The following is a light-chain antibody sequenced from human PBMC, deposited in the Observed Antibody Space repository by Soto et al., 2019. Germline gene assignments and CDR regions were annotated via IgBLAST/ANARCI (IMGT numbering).Light chain of an antibody. CDR2: KGS. CDR3: CSSAPESTYV. V-gene: IGLV2-23*01. CDR1: SSDVGAYNS. J-gene: IGLJ1*01. Sequence: QSVLAQPAYVSGSPGQSITISCTGTSSDVGAYNSVSWYQQHPHKAPQVIIYKGSQRPSGVSNRFSGSTSGNAASLTISGLQADDEADYFCCSSAPESTYVFGTGTKVTVL.